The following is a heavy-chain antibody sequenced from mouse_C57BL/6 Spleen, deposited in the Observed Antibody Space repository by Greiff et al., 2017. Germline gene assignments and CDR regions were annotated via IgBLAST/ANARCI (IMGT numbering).Heavy chain of an antibody. CDR3: TRENLFAY. CDR2: IDPETGGT. J-gene: IGHJ3*01. Sequence: QVHVKQSGAELVRPGASVTLSCKASGYTFTDYEMHWVKQTPVHGLEWIGAIDPETGGTAYNQKFKGKAILTADKSSSTAYMELRSLTSEDSAVYYCTRENLFAYWGQGTLVTVSA. V-gene: IGHV1-15*01. CDR1: GYTFTDYE.